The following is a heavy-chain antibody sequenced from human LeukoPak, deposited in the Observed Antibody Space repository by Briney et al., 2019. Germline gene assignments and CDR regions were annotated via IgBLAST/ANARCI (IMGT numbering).Heavy chain of an antibody. Sequence: SETLSLTCAVYGGSFSGYYWSWIRQPPGKGLEWIGHIYYSGSTHYNPSLKSRVTISVDTSKNQFSLKLSSVTATDTAVYYCARSLLSGGSGSYGFDPWGQGTLVTVSS. CDR3: ARSLLSGGSGSYGFDP. J-gene: IGHJ5*02. CDR2: IYYSGST. V-gene: IGHV4-30-4*01. CDR1: GGSFSGYY. D-gene: IGHD3-10*01.